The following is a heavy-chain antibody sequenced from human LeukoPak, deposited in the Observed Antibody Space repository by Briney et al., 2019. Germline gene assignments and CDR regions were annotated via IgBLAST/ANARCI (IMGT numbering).Heavy chain of an antibody. CDR1: GFTFSTYA. CDR3: AKDITKAGLDWLLSY. Sequence: GGSLRLSCAASGFTFSTYAIHWVRQAPGKGLEWVAAISYDGANKYYADSVKGRFTISRDNSKNTLYLQMNSLRTEDTALYYCAKDITKAGLDWLLSYWGQGTLVTVSS. CDR2: ISYDGANK. J-gene: IGHJ4*02. V-gene: IGHV3-30*01. D-gene: IGHD3-9*01.